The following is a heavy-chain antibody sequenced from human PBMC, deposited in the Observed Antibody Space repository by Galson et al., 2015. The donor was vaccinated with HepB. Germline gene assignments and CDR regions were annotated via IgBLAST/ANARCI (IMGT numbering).Heavy chain of an antibody. CDR3: ARPRFSYSSSWADAFDI. CDR2: IDPSDSYT. J-gene: IGHJ3*02. CDR1: GYSFTSYW. V-gene: IGHV5-10-1*01. Sequence: QSGAEVKKPGESLRISCKGSGYSFTSYWISWVRQMPGKGLEWMGRIDPSDSYTNYSPSFQGHVTISADKSISTAYLQWSSLKASDTAMYHCARPRFSYSSSWADAFDIWGQGTMVTVSS. D-gene: IGHD6-13*01.